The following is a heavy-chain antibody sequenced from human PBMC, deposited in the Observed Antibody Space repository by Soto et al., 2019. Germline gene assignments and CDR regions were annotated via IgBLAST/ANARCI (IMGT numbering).Heavy chain of an antibody. Sequence: GVSLRLSCAASGFTFSCYAMSWVRQAPGKGLEWVSAISGSGGSTYYADSVKGRFTISRDNSKNTLYLQMNSLRAEDTGVYYCANAFTSFFDSVSYSFGQGTLVTVSS. D-gene: IGHD3-9*01. J-gene: IGHJ5*01. CDR2: ISGSGGST. CDR1: GFTFSCYA. V-gene: IGHV3-23*01. CDR3: ANAFTSFFDSVSYS.